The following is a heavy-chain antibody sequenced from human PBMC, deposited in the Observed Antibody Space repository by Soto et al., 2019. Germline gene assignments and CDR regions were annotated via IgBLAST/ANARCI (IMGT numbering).Heavy chain of an antibody. CDR3: AREGLTSGYTFAY. CDR1: GYTFIYYS. CDR2: ISDSNGNT. Sequence: QVQLVQSGTEVRMPGTSVKVSCKTSGYTFIYYSITWVRQAPGQGLEWMGWISDSNGNTEFAQKLQGRVSMTTDTSTGTAYMELRSLRSDDTAIYYCAREGLTSGYTFAYWGQGTLVTVSS. V-gene: IGHV1-18*04. J-gene: IGHJ4*02. D-gene: IGHD2-2*02.